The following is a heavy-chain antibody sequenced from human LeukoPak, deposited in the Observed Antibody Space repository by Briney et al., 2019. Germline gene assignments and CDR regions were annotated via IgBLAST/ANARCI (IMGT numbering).Heavy chain of an antibody. CDR2: INHSGST. CDR3: ARQRAAAGHRSWFDP. Sequence: SETLSLTCTVSGGSISTSNYYWSWIRQPPGKGLEWIGEINHSGSTNYNPSLKSRVTISVDTSKNQFSLKLSSVTAADTAVYYCARQRAAAGHRSWFDPWGQGTLVTVSS. J-gene: IGHJ5*02. V-gene: IGHV4-39*01. D-gene: IGHD6-13*01. CDR1: GGSISTSNYY.